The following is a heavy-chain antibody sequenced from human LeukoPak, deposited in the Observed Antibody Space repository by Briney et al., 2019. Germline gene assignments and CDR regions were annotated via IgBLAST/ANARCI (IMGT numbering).Heavy chain of an antibody. CDR1: GYPINNAYY. D-gene: IGHD3-22*01. J-gene: IGHJ6*03. V-gene: IGHV4-38-2*02. CDR2: LYHPDST. Sequence: SETLSLTCGVSGYPINNAYYWVWIRQPPGKGLEWIGSLYHPDSTYYNPSLKSRVTMSVDTSKNQFSLKLSSVTAADTAVYYCARDASGYYDSSGYYSYYYYYMDVWGKGTTVTVSS. CDR3: ARDASGYYDSSGYYSYYYYYMDV.